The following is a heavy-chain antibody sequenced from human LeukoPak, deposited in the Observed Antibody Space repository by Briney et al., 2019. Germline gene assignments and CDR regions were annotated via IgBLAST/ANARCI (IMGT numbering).Heavy chain of an antibody. CDR1: GYTFTSYD. V-gene: IGHV1-8*01. D-gene: IGHD5-12*01. Sequence: ASVKVSCKASGYTFTSYDINWVRQATGQGREWMGWMNPNSGNTGYAQKFQGRVTMTRNTSISTAYMELSSLRSEDTAVYYCARAAGQYSGYRWGFDDYWGQGTLVTVSS. J-gene: IGHJ4*02. CDR3: ARAAGQYSGYRWGFDDY. CDR2: MNPNSGNT.